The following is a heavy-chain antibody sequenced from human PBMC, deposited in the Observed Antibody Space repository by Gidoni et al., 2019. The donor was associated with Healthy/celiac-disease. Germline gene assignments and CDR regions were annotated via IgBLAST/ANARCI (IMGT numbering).Heavy chain of an antibody. CDR3: ARVQEQQSHYYYYYYMDV. V-gene: IGHV3-11*01. J-gene: IGHJ6*03. Sequence: QVQLVESGGGLVKPGGSLRLSCAASGFPFSDYYMSWIRQAPGKGLEWVSYISSSGSTIYYADSVKGRFTISRDNAKNSLYLQMNSLRAEDTAVYYCARVQEQQSHYYYYYYMDVWGKGTTVTVSS. D-gene: IGHD6-13*01. CDR1: GFPFSDYY. CDR2: ISSSGSTI.